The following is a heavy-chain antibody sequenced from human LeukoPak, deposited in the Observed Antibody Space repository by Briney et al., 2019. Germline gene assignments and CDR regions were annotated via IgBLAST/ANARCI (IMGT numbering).Heavy chain of an antibody. D-gene: IGHD1-26*01. CDR3: AKDTTPYY. Sequence: PGGSLILSCAASGFTFSSFAMTWVRQAPGKGLEWVSGISGNGGSTYYADSVKGRFTISRDNSKNTIYLQMNSLRDEDTAVYYCAKDTTPYYWGQGTLVTVSS. CDR2: ISGNGGST. CDR1: GFTFSSFA. V-gene: IGHV3-23*01. J-gene: IGHJ4*02.